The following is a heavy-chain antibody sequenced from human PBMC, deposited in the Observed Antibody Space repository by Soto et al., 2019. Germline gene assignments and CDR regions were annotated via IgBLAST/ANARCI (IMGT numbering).Heavy chain of an antibody. CDR3: ARVGDGADYYYYGKDV. D-gene: IGHD3-16*01. V-gene: IGHV3-21*01. Sequence: PGGSLRLSCAASGFTFSSYSMNWVRQAPGKGLEWVSSISCSSSYIYYADSVKGRFTISRDNAKDSLYLQMNSLRAEDTAVYYFARVGDGADYYYYGKDVRRRRTTVTVSS. CDR1: GFTFSSYS. J-gene: IGHJ6*02. CDR2: ISCSSSYI.